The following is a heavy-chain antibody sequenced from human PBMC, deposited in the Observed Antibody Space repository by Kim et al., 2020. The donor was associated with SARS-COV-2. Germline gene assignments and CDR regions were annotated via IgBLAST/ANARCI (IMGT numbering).Heavy chain of an antibody. D-gene: IGHD4-4*01. Sequence: TYYNPSLKSRATISVDRSKNQFSLTRTSVTAADTAVYYCTRGPYSDYFDYWGQGTLVTVSS. CDR2: T. J-gene: IGHJ4*02. CDR3: TRGPYSDYFDY. V-gene: IGHV4-30-2*01.